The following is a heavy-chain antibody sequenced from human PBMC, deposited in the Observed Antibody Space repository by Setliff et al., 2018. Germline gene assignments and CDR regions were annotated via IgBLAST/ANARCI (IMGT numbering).Heavy chain of an antibody. V-gene: IGHV4-34*01. Sequence: PSETLSLTCAVYGGSFSGYYWSWIRQPPGKGLEWIGEINHSGSTNYNPSLKSRVTISVDTSKNQFSLKLSSVTAADTAVYYCAKDNLLRAVTTTNDFDYWGQGTLVTVSS. CDR2: INHSGST. D-gene: IGHD4-17*01. CDR1: GGSFSGYY. J-gene: IGHJ4*02. CDR3: AKDNLLRAVTTTNDFDY.